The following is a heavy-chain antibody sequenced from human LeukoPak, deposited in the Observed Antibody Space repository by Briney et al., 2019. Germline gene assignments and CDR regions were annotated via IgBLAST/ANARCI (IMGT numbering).Heavy chain of an antibody. J-gene: IGHJ4*02. CDR1: GGSFSSYA. CDR2: IIPIFGTA. V-gene: IGHV1-69*01. CDR3: ASGASGWYSWNY. D-gene: IGHD6-19*01. Sequence: SVKVSCKASGGSFSSYAISWVRQAPGQGLEWMGGIIPIFGTANYAQKFQGRVTITADESTSTAYMELSSLRSEDTAVYYCASGASGWYSWNYWGQGTLVTVSS.